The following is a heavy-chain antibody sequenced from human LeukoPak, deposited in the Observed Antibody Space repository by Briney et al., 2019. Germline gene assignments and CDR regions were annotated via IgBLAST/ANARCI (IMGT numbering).Heavy chain of an antibody. D-gene: IGHD2-2*01. J-gene: IGHJ6*03. CDR3: ARGSTSSYYYYMDV. CDR1: GYTFTGYY. V-gene: IGHV1-2*02. CDR2: INPNSGGT. Sequence: ASVKVSCKASGYTFTGYYMHWVRQAPGQGLEWMGWINPNSGGTNYAQKFQGRVTMTRDTSISTAYMELSRLRSDDTAVYYCARGSTSSYYYYMDVWGKGTTVTVSS.